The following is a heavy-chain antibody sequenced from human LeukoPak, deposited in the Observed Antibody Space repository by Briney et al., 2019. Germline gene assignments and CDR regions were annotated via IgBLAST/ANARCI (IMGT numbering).Heavy chain of an antibody. V-gene: IGHV3-7*01. CDR1: GFTFSSYW. Sequence: PGGSLRLSCAASGFTFSSYWMSWVRQAPGKGLEGVANIKQDGSEKYYVDSVKGGFTISRNNAKNSLYLQMNSLRAEDTAVYYCASQSSGGFFADYWGQGTLVTVSS. D-gene: IGHD2-15*01. J-gene: IGHJ4*02. CDR2: IKQDGSEK. CDR3: ASQSSGGFFADY.